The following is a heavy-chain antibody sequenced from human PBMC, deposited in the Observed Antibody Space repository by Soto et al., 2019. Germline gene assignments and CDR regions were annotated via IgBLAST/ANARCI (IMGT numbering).Heavy chain of an antibody. V-gene: IGHV5-51*01. CDR3: ARDGYCSGGSCSSFFDY. J-gene: IGHJ4*02. CDR1: GYSFTSYW. Sequence: GESLKSSCKGSGYSFTSYWIGWVRQMPVKGLEWMGIIYPGDSDTRYSPSFQGQVTISADKSISTAYLQWSSLKASDTAMYYRARDGYCSGGSCSSFFDYWGQGTLATVSS. CDR2: IYPGDSDT. D-gene: IGHD2-15*01.